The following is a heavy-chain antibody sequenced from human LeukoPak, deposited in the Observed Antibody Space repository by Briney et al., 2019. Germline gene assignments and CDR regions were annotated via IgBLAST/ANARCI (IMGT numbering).Heavy chain of an antibody. V-gene: IGHV1-69*04. D-gene: IGHD1-26*01. CDR2: IIPILGIA. Sequence: GSSVKVSCKASGGTFSSYAISWVRQAPGQGLEWMGRIIPILGIANYAQKFQGRVTITADKSTSTAYMELSSLRSEDTAVYYCARPVYSGSYRFDPWGQGTLVTVSS. CDR1: GGTFSSYA. J-gene: IGHJ5*02. CDR3: ARPVYSGSYRFDP.